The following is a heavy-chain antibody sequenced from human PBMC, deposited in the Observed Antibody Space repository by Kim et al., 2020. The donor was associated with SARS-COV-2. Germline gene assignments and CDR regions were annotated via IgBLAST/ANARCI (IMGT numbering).Heavy chain of an antibody. Sequence: GGSLRLSCAASGFTFSSYAMHWVRQAPGKGLEWVAVISYDGSNKYYADSVKGRFTISRDNSKNTLYLQMNSLRAEDTAVYYCAGGALLAAGTLVDPWGQGTLVTVSA. CDR1: GFTFSSYA. D-gene: IGHD6-13*01. V-gene: IGHV3-30-3*01. CDR2: ISYDGSNK. CDR3: AGGALLAAGTLVDP. J-gene: IGHJ5*02.